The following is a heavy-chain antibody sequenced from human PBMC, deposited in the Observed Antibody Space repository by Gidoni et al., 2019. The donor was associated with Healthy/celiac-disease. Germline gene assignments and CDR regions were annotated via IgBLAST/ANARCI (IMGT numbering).Heavy chain of an antibody. D-gene: IGHD6-6*01. CDR2: IYYSGST. J-gene: IGHJ5*02. Sequence: QVQLQESGPGLVKPSQTLSLTCTVSGGSIRSGGYYWSWIRQHPGKGLEWIGYIYYSGSTYYNPSLKSRVTISVDTSKNQFSLKLSSVTAADTAVYYCATSIAARLYWFDPWGQGTLVTVSS. CDR1: GGSIRSGGYY. CDR3: ATSIAARLYWFDP. V-gene: IGHV4-31*03.